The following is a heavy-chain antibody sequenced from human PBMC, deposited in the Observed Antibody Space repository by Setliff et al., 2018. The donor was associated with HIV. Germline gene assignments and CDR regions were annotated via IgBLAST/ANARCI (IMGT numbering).Heavy chain of an antibody. V-gene: IGHV4-59*04. J-gene: IGHJ4*02. D-gene: IGHD6-19*01. CDR1: GGSISSYY. CDR3: ASPASGGSSGQYHY. Sequence: SETLSLTCTVSGGSISSYYWSWIRQPPGRGLEWIGSIYHGGTTYYNPSLKSRSTISEDTSKNQFSLKLSSVTAADTAVYYCASPASGGSSGQYHYWGQGTLVTVSS. CDR2: IYHGGTT.